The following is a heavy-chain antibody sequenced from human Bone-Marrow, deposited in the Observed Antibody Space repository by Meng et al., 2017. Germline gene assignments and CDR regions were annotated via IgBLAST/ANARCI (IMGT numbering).Heavy chain of an antibody. D-gene: IGHD6-19*01. J-gene: IGHJ5*02. Sequence: GSLRLSCAVSGGSISSSNWWSWVRQPPGKGLEWIGEIYHSGSTNYNPSLKSRVTISVDKSKNQFSLKLSSVTAADTAVYYCARSYSGGDGNWFDPWGQGTLVTVSS. CDR2: IYHSGST. V-gene: IGHV4-4*02. CDR3: ARSYSGGDGNWFDP. CDR1: GGSISSSNW.